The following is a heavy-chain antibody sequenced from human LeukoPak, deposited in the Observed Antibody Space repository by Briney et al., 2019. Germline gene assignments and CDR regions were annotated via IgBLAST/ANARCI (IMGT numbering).Heavy chain of an antibody. CDR3: ALLEAPLWYSSSPTLDY. D-gene: IGHD6-6*01. CDR2: ISTSGNYI. J-gene: IGHJ4*02. Sequence: GGSLRLSCAASGFTFRSYTMNWVRQAPGKGLEWISSISTSGNYIYYADSVKGRFTISRDNAKNSVCLQMNSLRAEDTAVYYCALLEAPLWYSSSPTLDYWGQGTLVTVSS. CDR1: GFTFRSYT. V-gene: IGHV3-21*01.